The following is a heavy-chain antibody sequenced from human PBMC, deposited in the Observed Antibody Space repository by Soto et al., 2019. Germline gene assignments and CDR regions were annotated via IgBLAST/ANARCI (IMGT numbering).Heavy chain of an antibody. V-gene: IGHV1-69*06. CDR2: IIPIFGTA. J-gene: IGHJ4*02. D-gene: IGHD6-13*01. Sequence: SVKVSCKASGGTFSSYAISWVRQAPGQGLEWMGGIIPIFGTANYAPKFQGRVTITSDKSTSTAYMELSSLRSEDTAVYYCARDLNFRYSRSLFYWGQGTLVTVSS. CDR3: ARDLNFRYSRSLFY. CDR1: GGTFSSYA.